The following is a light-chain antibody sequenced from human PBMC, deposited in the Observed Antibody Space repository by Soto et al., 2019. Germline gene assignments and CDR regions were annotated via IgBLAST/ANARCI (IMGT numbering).Light chain of an antibody. CDR3: QSYDSSLSGSNV. CDR2: GNS. J-gene: IGLJ1*01. V-gene: IGLV1-40*01. CDR1: SSNIGAGYD. Sequence: QSVLTQPPSVSGAPGQRVTISCTGSSSNIGAGYDVHWYQQLPGTAPKLLIYGNSNRPSGVPDRFSGSKSGTSASLAITGLQAEDEAYYYCQSYDSSLSGSNVFGTGTNVTVL.